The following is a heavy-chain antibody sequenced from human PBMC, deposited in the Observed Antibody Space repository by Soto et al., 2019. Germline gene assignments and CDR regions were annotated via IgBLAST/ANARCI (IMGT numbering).Heavy chain of an antibody. V-gene: IGHV3-23*01. CDR3: AKAAYSYGYMDY. CDR1: GFTFSSYA. CDR2: ISGSGGRT. Sequence: EVQLLESGGGLVQPGGSLRLSCAASGFTFSSYAMSWVRQAPGKGLEWVSAISGSGGRTYYADSVKGRVTISRDNSKKTLYLHMNRLRAEDTAVYYCAKAAYSYGYMDYWVQGTLVTVSS. J-gene: IGHJ4*02. D-gene: IGHD5-18*01.